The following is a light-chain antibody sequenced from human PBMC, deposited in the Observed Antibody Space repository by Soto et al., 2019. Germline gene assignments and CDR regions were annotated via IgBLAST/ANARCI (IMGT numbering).Light chain of an antibody. CDR3: SSYTSSSTYV. CDR1: GSDVGDSSH. V-gene: IGLV2-14*01. J-gene: IGLJ1*01. Sequence: SVLTQPRSVSGSPGQSVTLSCTATGSDVGDSSHVSWYQLHPGKAPKLMIYEVSNRPSGVSNRFSGSKSGNTASLTISGLQAEDEADYYCSSYTSSSTYVFGTGTKLTVL. CDR2: EVS.